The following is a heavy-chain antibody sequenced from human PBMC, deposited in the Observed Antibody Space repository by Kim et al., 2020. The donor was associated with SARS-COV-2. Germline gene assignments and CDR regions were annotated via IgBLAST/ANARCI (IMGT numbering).Heavy chain of an antibody. J-gene: IGHJ5*02. D-gene: IGHD2-15*01. CDR2: FGPEDGET. V-gene: IGHV1-24*01. CDR3: ARGRVAGPSGWFDP. Sequence: ASVKVSCKVSGYTLIELSMHWVRQAPGKGLEWMGGFGPEDGETIYAQKFQGRVTMTEDTSTNTAYMELSSLRSEDTAVYYCARGRVAGPSGWFDPWGQGTLVTVSS. CDR1: GYTLIELS.